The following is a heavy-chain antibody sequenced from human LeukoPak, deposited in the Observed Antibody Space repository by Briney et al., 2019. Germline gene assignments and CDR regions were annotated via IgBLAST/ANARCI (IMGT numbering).Heavy chain of an antibody. CDR1: GYTFTSYY. J-gene: IGHJ3*02. Sequence: GASVKVSCKASGYTFTSYYMHWVRQAPGQGLEWMGIINPSGGSTSYAQKFQGRVTMTRDTSTSTVYMELSSLRSEDTAVYYCARLGMAGTTRDAFDIWGQGTMVTVSS. D-gene: IGHD1-1*01. CDR3: ARLGMAGTTRDAFDI. V-gene: IGHV1-46*01. CDR2: INPSGGST.